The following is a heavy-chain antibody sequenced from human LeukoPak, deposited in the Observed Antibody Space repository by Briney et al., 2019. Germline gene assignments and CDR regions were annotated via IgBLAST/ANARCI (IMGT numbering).Heavy chain of an antibody. V-gene: IGHV4-59*01. CDR2: IYYSGST. CDR3: ARVNVVVPTAIGGWLDP. Sequence: SETLSLTCTVAGGSINNYYWSWIRQPPGKGLEWIGYIYYSGSTNYNPSLKSRVTISVDTSNSQFSLKLSSVTAADTAVYYCARVNVVVPTAIGGWLDPWGQGTLVTVSS. D-gene: IGHD2-2*02. J-gene: IGHJ5*02. CDR1: GGSINNYY.